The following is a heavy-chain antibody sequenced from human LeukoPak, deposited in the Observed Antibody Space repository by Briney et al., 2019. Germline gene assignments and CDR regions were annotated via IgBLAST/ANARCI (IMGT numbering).Heavy chain of an antibody. J-gene: IGHJ4*02. CDR3: AKDTAMGDFDY. CDR1: GFTFSSYS. V-gene: IGHV3-23*01. Sequence: GGSLRLSCAASGFTFSSYSMNWVRQAPGKGLEWVSAISGSGGSTYYADSVKGRFTISRDNSKNTLYLQMNSLRAEDTAVYYCAKDTAMGDFDYWGQGTPVTVSS. D-gene: IGHD5-18*01. CDR2: ISGSGGST.